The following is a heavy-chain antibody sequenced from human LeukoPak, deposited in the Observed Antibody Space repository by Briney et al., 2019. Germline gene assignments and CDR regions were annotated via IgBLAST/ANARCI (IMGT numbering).Heavy chain of an antibody. CDR3: ASGYCSSTSCYLDDYYMDV. J-gene: IGHJ6*03. CDR2: ISAYNGNT. D-gene: IGHD2-2*03. Sequence: EASVKVSCKASGYTFTSYGISWVRQAPGQGLEWMGWISAYNGNTNYAQKLQGRVTMTTDTSTSTAYMELRSLRSDDTAVYYCASGYCSSTSCYLDDYYMDVWGKGTTVTISS. V-gene: IGHV1-18*01. CDR1: GYTFTSYG.